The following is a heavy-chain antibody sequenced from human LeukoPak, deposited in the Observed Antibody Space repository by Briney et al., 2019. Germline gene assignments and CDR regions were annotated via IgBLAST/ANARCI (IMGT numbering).Heavy chain of an antibody. CDR1: GGSINSNRYY. Sequence: SETLSLTCTVSGGSINSNRYYWGWIRQPPGEGLECLGNIFYSGSNYYNPSLMSRVTISVDTSKNQFSLKLSSVTAADTAVYYCARLLRGSGSYYDYWGQGTLVTVSS. CDR2: IFYSGSN. V-gene: IGHV4-39*01. D-gene: IGHD3-10*01. CDR3: ARLLRGSGSYYDY. J-gene: IGHJ4*02.